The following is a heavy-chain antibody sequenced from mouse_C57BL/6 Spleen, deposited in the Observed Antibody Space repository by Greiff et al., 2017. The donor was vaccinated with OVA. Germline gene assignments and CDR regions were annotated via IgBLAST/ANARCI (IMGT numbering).Heavy chain of an antibody. J-gene: IGHJ2*01. CDR2: INYDGSST. CDR1: GFTFSDYY. CDR3: ARAYYSNYFDC. Sequence: EVNVVESEGGLVQPGSSMKLSCTASGFTFSDYYMAWVRQVPEKGLEWVANINYDGSSTYYLDSLKSRFIISRDNAKNILYLQMSSLKSEDTATYYCARAYYSNYFDCWGQGTTLTVSS. D-gene: IGHD2-5*01. V-gene: IGHV5-16*01.